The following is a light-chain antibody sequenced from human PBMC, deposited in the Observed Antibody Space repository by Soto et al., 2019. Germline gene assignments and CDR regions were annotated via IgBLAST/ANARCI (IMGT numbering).Light chain of an antibody. V-gene: IGKV3-15*01. CDR2: GAS. J-gene: IGKJ5*01. CDR1: QSVSSN. Sequence: EIVMTQSPATLSVSPGERATLSCRASQSVSSNLAWYQQKPGQAPSLLIYGASTRATGVPARFSGSGSGTEFTLTISSLMSDDSAVYYCQQYNGWPTFGQGTRLEIK. CDR3: QQYNGWPT.